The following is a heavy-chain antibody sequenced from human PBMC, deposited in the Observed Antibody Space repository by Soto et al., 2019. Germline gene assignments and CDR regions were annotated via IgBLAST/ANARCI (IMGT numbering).Heavy chain of an antibody. D-gene: IGHD3-10*01. CDR1: GGSINNYY. CDR3: ARSSLMDYYGSGSYYHFDY. Sequence: PSETLSLTCTVSGGSINNYYWSWTRQPPGRGLEWIGYIYYSGSTNYSPSLKSRVTISVDKSKNQFSLKLTSVTAADTAVYYCARSSLMDYYGSGSYYHFDYWGQGTLVTVSS. J-gene: IGHJ4*02. CDR2: IYYSGST. V-gene: IGHV4-59*12.